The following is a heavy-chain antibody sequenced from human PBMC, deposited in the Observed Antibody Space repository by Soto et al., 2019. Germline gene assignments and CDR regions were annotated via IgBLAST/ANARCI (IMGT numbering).Heavy chain of an antibody. CDR3: AKERAVVVPVSTSYFHYYGLDV. CDR1: GFTLDDYT. J-gene: IGHJ6*02. V-gene: IGHV3-9*01. Sequence: VQLVESGGGLVQPGGSLRLSCAVSGFTLDDYTMHWVRQAPGKGLEWVSGVGWNGGDIVYADSVKGRFTVSRDNTRNSQYLEVNSLTTEDTAIYFCAKERAVVVPVSTSYFHYYGLDVWGQGTTVTVS. D-gene: IGHD2-2*01. CDR2: VGWNGGDI.